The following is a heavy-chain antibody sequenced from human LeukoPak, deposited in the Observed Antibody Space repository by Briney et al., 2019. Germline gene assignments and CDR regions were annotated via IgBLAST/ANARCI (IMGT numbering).Heavy chain of an antibody. CDR2: IYHSGST. CDR1: GGSISSGGYS. J-gene: IGHJ4*02. Sequence: ASETLSLTCAVSGGSISSGGYSWSWIRQPPGKGLEWIGYIYHSGSTYYNPSLKSRVTISVDRSKNQFSLKLSSVTAADTAVYYCARGPPDLAYFDCWGQGTLVTVSS. CDR3: ARGPPDLAYFDC. V-gene: IGHV4-30-2*01.